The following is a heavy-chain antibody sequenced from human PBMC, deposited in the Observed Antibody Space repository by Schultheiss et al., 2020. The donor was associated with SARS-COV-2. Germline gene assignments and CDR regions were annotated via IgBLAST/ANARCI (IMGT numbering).Heavy chain of an antibody. Sequence: GEYLKISCAASGFTFSSYGMHWVRQAPGKGLEWVAVISYDGSNKYYADSVKGRFTISRDNSKNTLYLQMNSLRAEDTAVYYCARRDYWGQGTLVTVSS. CDR1: GFTFSSYG. J-gene: IGHJ4*02. CDR3: ARRDY. V-gene: IGHV3-30*03. CDR2: ISYDGSNK.